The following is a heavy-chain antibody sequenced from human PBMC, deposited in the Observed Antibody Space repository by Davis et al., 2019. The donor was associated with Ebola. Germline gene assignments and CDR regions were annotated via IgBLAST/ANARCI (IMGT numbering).Heavy chain of an antibody. V-gene: IGHV4-59*11. CDR3: AGGYYYGSGSYYNGGNYYYYCGMDV. CDR2: FHYSGST. J-gene: IGHJ6*02. Sequence: SQTLSLTCTVSAASTSSHYCSWIRQLPGKGLEWIGYFHYSGSTNYHPSLKTRVTISVDTSKNQFSLKLSSVTAADTAVYYCAGGYYYGSGSYYNGGNYYYYCGMDVWGQGTTVTVSS. D-gene: IGHD3-10*01. CDR1: AASTSSHY.